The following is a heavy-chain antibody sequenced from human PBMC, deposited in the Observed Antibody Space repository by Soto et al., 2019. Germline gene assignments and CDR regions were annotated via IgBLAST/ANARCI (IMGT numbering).Heavy chain of an antibody. D-gene: IGHD1-7*01. CDR2: FSASGGSA. V-gene: IGHV3-23*01. CDR1: GFTFSSYA. J-gene: IGHJ4*02. Sequence: GESLKISCAASGFTFSSYAMNWVRQAPGKGLEWVSSFSASGGSAFYTDSVKGRFTISRDNSKNTLYLQMSSLSAEDTAVYYCAKSGPSNGNYYFFDYLAQGTLVTVSS. CDR3: AKSGPSNGNYYFFDY.